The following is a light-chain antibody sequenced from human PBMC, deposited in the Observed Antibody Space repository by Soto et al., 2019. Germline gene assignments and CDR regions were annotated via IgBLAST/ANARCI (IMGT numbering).Light chain of an antibody. V-gene: IGKV1-5*01. Sequence: DIQMTQSPSTLSASVGDRVTITCRASQSISSWLDWYQQKPGKAPKLLIYDASSLESGVPSRFSGSGSGTEFTLTISSLQPDDFATYYCQQYNSYPLTFGHGTKVDIK. CDR2: DAS. CDR1: QSISSW. CDR3: QQYNSYPLT. J-gene: IGKJ3*01.